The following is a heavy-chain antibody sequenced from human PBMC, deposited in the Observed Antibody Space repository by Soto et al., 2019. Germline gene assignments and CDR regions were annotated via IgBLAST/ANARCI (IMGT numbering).Heavy chain of an antibody. J-gene: IGHJ5*02. D-gene: IGHD6-13*01. CDR1: GGSISSYY. V-gene: IGHV4-59*08. CDR3: ARAKAPLYSSSWYWFDP. Sequence: SETLSLTCTVAGGSISSYYGSWIRQPPGKGLEWIGYIYYSGSTNYNPSLKSRVTISVDTSKNQFSLKLSSVTAADTAVYYCARAKAPLYSSSWYWFDPWGQGTLVTVS. CDR2: IYYSGST.